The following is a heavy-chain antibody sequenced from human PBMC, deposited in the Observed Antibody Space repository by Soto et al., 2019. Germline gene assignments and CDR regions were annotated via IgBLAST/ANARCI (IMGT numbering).Heavy chain of an antibody. CDR1: GYNFDSYG. CDR2: ISAYNGNT. Sequence: ASVKVSCKASGYNFDSYGISWVRQAPGQGLEWMGWISAYNGNTKYAQKLQGRVTMTTDTSTSTAYMELRSLRSDDTAVYYCARDAAIGMNDYWGQGTLVTVSS. J-gene: IGHJ4*02. D-gene: IGHD1-20*01. CDR3: ARDAAIGMNDY. V-gene: IGHV1-18*01.